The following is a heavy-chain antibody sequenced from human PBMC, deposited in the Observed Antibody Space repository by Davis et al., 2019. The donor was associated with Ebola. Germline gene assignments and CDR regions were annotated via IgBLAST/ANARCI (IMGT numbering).Heavy chain of an antibody. D-gene: IGHD4-17*01. CDR1: GGSISSSSYY. CDR2: IYYSGST. V-gene: IGHV4-39*01. J-gene: IGHJ4*02. Sequence: PSETLSLTCTVSGGSISSSSYYWGWIRQPPGKGLEWIGSIYYSGSTYYNPSLKSRVTISVDTSKNQFSLKLSSVTAADTAVYYCATTNDYGDYFDYWGQGTLVTVSS. CDR3: ATTNDYGDYFDY.